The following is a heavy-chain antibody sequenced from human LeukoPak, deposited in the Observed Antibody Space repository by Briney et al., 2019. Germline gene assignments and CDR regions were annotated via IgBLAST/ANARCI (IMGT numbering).Heavy chain of an antibody. CDR2: INHSGST. CDR3: ARDGYY. Sequence: KSSETLSLTCAVYGGSFSGYYWSWIRQPPGKGLEWIGEINHSGSTNYNPSLKSRVTISVDTSKNQFSLKLSSVTAADTAVYYCARDGYYWGQGTLVTVSS. J-gene: IGHJ4*02. V-gene: IGHV4-34*01. CDR1: GGSFSGYY.